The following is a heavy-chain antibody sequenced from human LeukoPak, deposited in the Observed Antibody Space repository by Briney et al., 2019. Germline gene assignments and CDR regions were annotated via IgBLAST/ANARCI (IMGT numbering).Heavy chain of an antibody. CDR3: ARDFWDSGVVINGLDK. V-gene: IGHV3-74*03. D-gene: IGHD3-3*01. J-gene: IGHJ3*02. Sequence: QTGGSLTLSCVASGFAFNNHWVHWVRQVPGKGLVWISRINTDGTNRKYADVVKGRFTISRDNAKNTLYLHMSSLSVDDTAIYYCARDFWDSGVVINGLDKWGQGTMVTVSS. CDR1: GFAFNNHW. CDR2: INTDGTNR.